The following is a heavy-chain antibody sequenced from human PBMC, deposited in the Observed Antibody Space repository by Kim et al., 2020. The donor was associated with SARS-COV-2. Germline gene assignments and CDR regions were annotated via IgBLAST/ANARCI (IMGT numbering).Heavy chain of an antibody. CDR1: GGSLSSSSYY. D-gene: IGHD6-19*01. CDR3: ARHKRYSSGWYVAFYYYSMDV. Sequence: SETLSLTCTVSGGSLSSSSYYWGWIRQPPGKGLEWIGTAYYSGNTYYNPSLKSRVTISVDTSKNQFSLKLGSVTAADTAVYYCARHKRYSSGWYVAFYYYSMDVWGKGTTVTVSS. V-gene: IGHV4-39*01. CDR2: AYYSGNT. J-gene: IGHJ6*03.